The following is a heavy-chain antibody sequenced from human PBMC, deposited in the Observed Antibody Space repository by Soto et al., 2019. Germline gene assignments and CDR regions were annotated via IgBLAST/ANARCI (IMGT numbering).Heavy chain of an antibody. CDR1: GYSFANHW. J-gene: IGHJ3*01. CDR3: ARGIVVVNVTNAFDV. V-gene: IGHV5-51*01. CDR2: IYPDDSDT. D-gene: IGHD2-21*01. Sequence: PGESLKISCKGFGYSFANHWIGWERQMLGKGREWMGLIYPDDSDTRYSPSFQGQVTISADKSFTTAYLQWSSLKASDTAMYFCARGIVVVNVTNAFDVWGQGTVVTVSS.